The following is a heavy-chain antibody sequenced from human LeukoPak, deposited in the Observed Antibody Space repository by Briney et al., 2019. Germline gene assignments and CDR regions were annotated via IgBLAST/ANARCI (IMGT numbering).Heavy chain of an antibody. Sequence: PGGSLRLSCAASGFTFSSYAMSWVRPAPGEGLEWVSAISGSGGSTYYADSVKGRFTISRDNSKNTLYLQMNSLRAEDTAVYYCAKAPITIFASHFDYWGQGTLVTVSS. CDR3: AKAPITIFASHFDY. D-gene: IGHD3-3*01. V-gene: IGHV3-23*01. CDR2: ISGSGGST. CDR1: GFTFSSYA. J-gene: IGHJ4*02.